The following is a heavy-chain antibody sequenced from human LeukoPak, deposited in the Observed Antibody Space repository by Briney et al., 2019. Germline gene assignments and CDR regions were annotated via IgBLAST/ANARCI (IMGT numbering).Heavy chain of an antibody. CDR1: GYTFTSYD. D-gene: IGHD2-21*02. J-gene: IGHJ4*02. CDR3: GSVLYCGADSYSGRYFFDY. Sequence: GASVKDSCKASGYTFTSYDMHWVRQAPGQGLEWMGIINPSGDSTSYAQKFQGRVTMTRDTPTSTVYMELSSLRSEDDAVFYCGSVLYCGADSYSGRYFFDYWGQGTLVTVSS. CDR2: INPSGDST. V-gene: IGHV1-46*01.